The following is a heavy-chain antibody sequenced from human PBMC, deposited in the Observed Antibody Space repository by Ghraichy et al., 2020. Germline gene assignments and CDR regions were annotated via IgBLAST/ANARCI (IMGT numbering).Heavy chain of an antibody. D-gene: IGHD6-13*01. CDR3: AMARSTWDYFDL. J-gene: IGHJ4*02. V-gene: IGHV5-51*01. CDR2: IYPGDSDT. Sequence: GESLNISCKISGYSVTSYWIGWVRQVPGKGLESVAIIYPGDSDTRYNPSFQGQVTISADNSISTAYLQWTSLKASDTALYYCAMARSTWDYFDLWCRGTLRTVSS. CDR1: GYSVTSYW.